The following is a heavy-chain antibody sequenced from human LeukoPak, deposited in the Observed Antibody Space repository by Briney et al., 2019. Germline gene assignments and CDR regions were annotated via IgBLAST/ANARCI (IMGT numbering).Heavy chain of an antibody. Sequence: ASVKVSCKASGYTFISYYMHWVRQAPGQGLEWMGIINPSGGSTTYAQKFQGRVTMTRDTSTSTVYMELSSLRSEDTAVYYCASSGGGYYYYMDVWGKGTTVTVSS. CDR1: GYTFISYY. D-gene: IGHD6-25*01. CDR3: ASSGGGYYYYMDV. CDR2: INPSGGST. V-gene: IGHV1-46*01. J-gene: IGHJ6*03.